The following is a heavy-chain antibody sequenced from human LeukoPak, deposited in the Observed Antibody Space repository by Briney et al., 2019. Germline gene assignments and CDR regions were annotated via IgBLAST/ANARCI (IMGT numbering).Heavy chain of an antibody. CDR1: GYTFTGYY. CDR2: ISVYNGNT. D-gene: IGHD6-19*01. V-gene: IGHV1-18*04. CDR3: ARDLRSGSYPPPFDY. Sequence: ASVKVSCKASGYTFTGYYMHWVRQAPGQGLEWMGWISVYNGNTNYAENLQGRVTVTTDTSTNTAYMELRSLRSDDTAVYYCARDLRSGSYPPPFDYWGQGTLVTVSS. J-gene: IGHJ4*02.